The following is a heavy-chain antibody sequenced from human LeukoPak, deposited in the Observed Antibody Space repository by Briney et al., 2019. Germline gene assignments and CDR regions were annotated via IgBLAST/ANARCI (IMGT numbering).Heavy chain of an antibody. V-gene: IGHV4-38-2*02. CDR3: ARGGYYYDSSAIFDY. J-gene: IGHJ4*02. CDR2: IYHSGST. CDR1: GYSISSGYY. Sequence: PSETLSLTCTVSGYSISSGYYWGWIRQPPGQGLEWIGSIYHSGSTYYNPSLKSRVTISVDTSKNQFSLKLSSVTAADTAVYYCARGGYYYDSSAIFDYWGQGTLVTVSS. D-gene: IGHD3-22*01.